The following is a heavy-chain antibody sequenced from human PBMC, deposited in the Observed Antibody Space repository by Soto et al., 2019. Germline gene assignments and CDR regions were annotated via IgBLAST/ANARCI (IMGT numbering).Heavy chain of an antibody. Sequence: SETLSLTCTVSGGSISSYYWSWIRQPPGKGLEWIGYIYYSGSTNYNPSLKSRVTISVDTSKNQFSLKLSSVTAADTAVYYCARLIVGAKNAFDIWGQGTMVTV. V-gene: IGHV4-59*01. CDR2: IYYSGST. CDR1: GGSISSYY. D-gene: IGHD1-26*01. J-gene: IGHJ3*02. CDR3: ARLIVGAKNAFDI.